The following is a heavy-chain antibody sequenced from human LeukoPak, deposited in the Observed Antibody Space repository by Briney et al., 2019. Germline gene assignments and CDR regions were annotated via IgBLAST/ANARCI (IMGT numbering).Heavy chain of an antibody. Sequence: ASVKVSCKASGYTFTSYDINWVRQATGQGLEWMGWMNPNSGNTGYAQKFQGRVTTTRNTSISTAYMELSSLRSEDTAVYYCARTSPHSSGAFDYWGQGTLVTVSS. D-gene: IGHD6-19*01. CDR3: ARTSPHSSGAFDY. CDR1: GYTFTSYD. J-gene: IGHJ4*02. V-gene: IGHV1-8*01. CDR2: MNPNSGNT.